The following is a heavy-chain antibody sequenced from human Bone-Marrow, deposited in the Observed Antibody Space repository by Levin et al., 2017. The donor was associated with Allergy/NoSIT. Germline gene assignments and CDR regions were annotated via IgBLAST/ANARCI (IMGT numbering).Heavy chain of an antibody. CDR3: ARTRSIYGDYGSIDY. J-gene: IGHJ4*02. CDR1: EFTFSYFT. CDR2: ISNDGSSE. V-gene: IGHV3-30*15. D-gene: IGHD4-17*01. Sequence: GESLKISCAASEFTFSYFTMHWVRQAPGKGLEWVAVISNDGSSESYADSVKGRFTISRDNSNNTLFLQMSSLKSDDTAVYYCARTRSIYGDYGSIDYWGRGTLVTVSS.